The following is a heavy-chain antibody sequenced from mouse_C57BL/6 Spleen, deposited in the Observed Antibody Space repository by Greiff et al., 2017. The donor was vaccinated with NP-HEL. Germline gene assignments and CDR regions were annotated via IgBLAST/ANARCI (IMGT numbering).Heavy chain of an antibody. Sequence: QVHVKQSGTELVKPGASVKLSCKASGYTFTSYWMHWVKQRPGQGLEWIGNINPSNGGTNYNEKFKSKATLTVDKSSSTAYMQLSSLTSEDSAVYYCARQYYYGSPWFAYWGQGTLVTVSA. D-gene: IGHD1-1*01. V-gene: IGHV1-53*01. CDR1: GYTFTSYW. CDR2: INPSNGGT. J-gene: IGHJ3*01. CDR3: ARQYYYGSPWFAY.